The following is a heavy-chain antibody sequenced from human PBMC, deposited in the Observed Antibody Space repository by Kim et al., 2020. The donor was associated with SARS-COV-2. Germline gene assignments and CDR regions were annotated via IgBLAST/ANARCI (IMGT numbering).Heavy chain of an antibody. CDR2: VYHSGST. V-gene: IGHV4-39*01. D-gene: IGHD3-22*01. CDR1: GGSISNSFNY. J-gene: IGHJ4*02. Sequence: SETLSLTCTVSGGSISNSFNYWGWIRQRPGKGLEWIGSVYHSGSTYDSPSLKSRVTVSVDTFKNQFSLEVIYVTAADTTVYFCSRLPHDSSGYVDCWGQGILVTVSS. CDR3: SRLPHDSSGYVDC.